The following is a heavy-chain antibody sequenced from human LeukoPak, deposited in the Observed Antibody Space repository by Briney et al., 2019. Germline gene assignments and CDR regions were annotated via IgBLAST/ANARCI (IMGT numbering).Heavy chain of an antibody. Sequence: ASVKVSCKASGYTFTGYYMHWVRQAPGQGLEWMGWINPNSGGTNYAQKFQGRVTMTRDTSISTAYMKLSRLRSDDTAVYYCARLGYCSGGSCSNHWGQGTLVTVS. J-gene: IGHJ4*02. D-gene: IGHD2-15*01. CDR1: GYTFTGYY. CDR3: ARLGYCSGGSCSNH. CDR2: INPNSGGT. V-gene: IGHV1-2*02.